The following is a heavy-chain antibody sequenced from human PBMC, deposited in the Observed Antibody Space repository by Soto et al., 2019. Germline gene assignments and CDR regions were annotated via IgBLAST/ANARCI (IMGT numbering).Heavy chain of an antibody. CDR1: GGSISSYY. CDR3: AKDIPWSVAMKTPDY. J-gene: IGHJ4*02. CDR2: IYYSGST. Sequence: PSETLSLTCTVSGGSISSYYWSWIRQPPGKGLEWIGYIYYSGSTNYNPSLKSRVTISVDTSKNQFSLKLSSVTAADTAVYYCAKDIPWSVAMKTPDYWGQGTLVTVSS. V-gene: IGHV4-59*12. D-gene: IGHD6-19*01.